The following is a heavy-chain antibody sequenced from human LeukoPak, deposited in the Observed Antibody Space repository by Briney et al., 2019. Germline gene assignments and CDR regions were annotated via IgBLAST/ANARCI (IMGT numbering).Heavy chain of an antibody. J-gene: IGHJ4*02. V-gene: IGHV4-59*02. Sequence: PSETLSLTCSVSGGSVSGYYWSWLRQFPGKRLEWIGHIYYTGSPFSNPPLQSRVSLSLDTSKNQLFLRLTSVTAADTAVYYCARSYYDKSGYRYYDHWGQGTLVTVSS. CDR1: GGSVSGYY. CDR2: IYYTGSP. CDR3: ARSYYDKSGYRYYDH. D-gene: IGHD3-22*01.